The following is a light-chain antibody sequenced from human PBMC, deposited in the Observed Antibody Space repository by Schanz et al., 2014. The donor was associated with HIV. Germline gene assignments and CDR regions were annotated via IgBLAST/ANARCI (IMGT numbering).Light chain of an antibody. CDR2: DVS. Sequence: QFALTQPASVSGSPGQSITISCTGTSNDVGGYNFVSWYQQHPGKAPKLIIYDVSNRPSGVSNRFSGSKSGNTASLTISGLQAEDEADYYCSSYTSSSTKVFGGGTKLTVL. V-gene: IGLV2-14*03. CDR1: SNDVGGYNF. CDR3: SSYTSSSTKV. J-gene: IGLJ3*02.